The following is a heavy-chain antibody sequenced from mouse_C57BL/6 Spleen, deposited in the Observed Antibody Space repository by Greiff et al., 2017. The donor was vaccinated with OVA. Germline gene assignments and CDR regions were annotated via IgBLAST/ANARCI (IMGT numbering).Heavy chain of an antibody. CDR2: IHPNSGST. CDR3: ARNDGYYVAWFAY. J-gene: IGHJ3*01. CDR1: GYTFTSYW. D-gene: IGHD2-3*01. Sequence: QVQLQQPGAELVKPGASVKLSCKASGYTFTSYWMHWVKQRPGQGLEWIGMIHPNSGSTNYNEKFKSKATLTVAKSSSTAYMQLSSLTSEDSAVYYCARNDGYYVAWFAYWGQGTLVTVSA. V-gene: IGHV1-64*01.